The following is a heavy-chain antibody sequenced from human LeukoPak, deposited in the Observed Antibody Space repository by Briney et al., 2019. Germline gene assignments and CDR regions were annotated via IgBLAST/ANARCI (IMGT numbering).Heavy chain of an antibody. Sequence: SETLSLTCAVYGGSFSGYYWSWIRQPPGKGLEWIGEINHSGSTNYNPSLKSRVTISVDTSKNQFSLKLSSVTAADTAVYYCARGELMTTNAFDIWGQGTMVTVFS. J-gene: IGHJ3*02. V-gene: IGHV4-34*01. CDR1: GGSFSGYY. CDR2: INHSGST. CDR3: ARGELMTTNAFDI. D-gene: IGHD4-11*01.